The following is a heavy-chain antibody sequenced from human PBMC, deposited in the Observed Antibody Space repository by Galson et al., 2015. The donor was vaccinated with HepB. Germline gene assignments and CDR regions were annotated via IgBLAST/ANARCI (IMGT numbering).Heavy chain of an antibody. D-gene: IGHD3-22*01. V-gene: IGHV3-23*01. CDR2: VSGYGGST. CDR3: AKAPKWDDSCGYFDF. Sequence: SLRLSCAASGFTFSSYAMTWVRQAPGKGLEWVSAVSGYGGSTYYADSVKGRFTVTRAISKNTLYLQMNILSAEDTAVYDCAKAPKWDDSCGYFDFWGQGTLVTVSS. J-gene: IGHJ4*02. CDR1: GFTFSSYA.